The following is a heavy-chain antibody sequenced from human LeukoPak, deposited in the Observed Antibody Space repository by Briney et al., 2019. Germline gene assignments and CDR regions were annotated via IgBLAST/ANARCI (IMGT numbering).Heavy chain of an antibody. CDR2: MYYGGST. Sequence: PSETLSLTCNVSGGSISSSSYYWGWIRQPPGKGLEWIGSMYYGGSTYYNPSLKSRVAISVDTSKNQFSLKLSSVTAADTAVYYCARRGPSGRSLDYWGQGTLVTVSS. J-gene: IGHJ4*02. CDR1: GGSISSSSYY. CDR3: ARRGPSGRSLDY. V-gene: IGHV4-39*01. D-gene: IGHD1-26*01.